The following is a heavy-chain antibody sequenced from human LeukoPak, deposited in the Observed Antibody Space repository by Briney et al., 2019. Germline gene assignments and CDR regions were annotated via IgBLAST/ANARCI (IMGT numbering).Heavy chain of an antibody. CDR1: GGSISSSSYY. Sequence: SETLSLTCTVSGGSISSSSYYWSWIRQPPGKGLEWIGYIYHSGSTYYNPSLKSRVTISVDRSKNQFSLKLSSVTAADTAVYYCARARITIFGVVENAFDIWGQGTMVTVSS. V-gene: IGHV4-30-2*01. J-gene: IGHJ3*02. D-gene: IGHD3-3*01. CDR3: ARARITIFGVVENAFDI. CDR2: IYHSGST.